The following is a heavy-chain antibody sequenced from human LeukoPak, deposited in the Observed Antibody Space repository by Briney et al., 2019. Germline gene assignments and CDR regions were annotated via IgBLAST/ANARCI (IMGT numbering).Heavy chain of an antibody. CDR1: GFTVSSSY. D-gene: IGHD2-21*02. V-gene: IGHV3-53*01. J-gene: IGHJ4*02. CDR3: ARGYGYCGGVCYDY. Sequence: AGSLTLSCAASGFTVSSSYMSWVRQAPGKGLEWVSVVYTGGITYYADSVKGRFTISRDNSKNTLYLQMNSLRAEDTAVYYCARGYGYCGGVCYDYWGQGTLVTVSS. CDR2: VYTGGIT.